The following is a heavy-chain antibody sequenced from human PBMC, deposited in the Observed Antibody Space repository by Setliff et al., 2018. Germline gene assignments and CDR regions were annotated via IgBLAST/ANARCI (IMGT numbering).Heavy chain of an antibody. Sequence: PGESLKISCAASGFTFSSYSMNWVRQAPGKGLEWVSSISSSSSYIYYADSVKGRFTISRDNAKNSLYLQMNSLRAEDTAVYYCARPPNIVVVVAANDAFDIWGQGTMVTVSS. CDR1: GFTFSSYS. CDR3: ARPPNIVVVVAANDAFDI. D-gene: IGHD2-15*01. V-gene: IGHV3-21*01. J-gene: IGHJ3*02. CDR2: ISSSSSYI.